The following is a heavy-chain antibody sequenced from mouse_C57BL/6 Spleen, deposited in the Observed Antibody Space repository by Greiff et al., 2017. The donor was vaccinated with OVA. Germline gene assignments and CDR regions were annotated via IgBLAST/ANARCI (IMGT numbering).Heavy chain of an antibody. V-gene: IGHV5-4*01. CDR3: ARDLGRGAMDY. CDR2: ISDGGSYT. J-gene: IGHJ4*01. Sequence: DVKLVESGGGLVKPGGSLKLSCAASGFTFSSYAMSWVRQTPEKRLEWVATISDGGSYTYYPDNVKGRFTISRDNAKNNLYLQMSQLKSEDTAMYYCARDLGRGAMDYWGQGTSVTVSS. D-gene: IGHD4-1*01. CDR1: GFTFSSYA.